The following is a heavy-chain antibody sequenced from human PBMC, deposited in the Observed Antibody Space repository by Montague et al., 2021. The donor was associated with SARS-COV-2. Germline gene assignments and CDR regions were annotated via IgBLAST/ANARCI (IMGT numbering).Heavy chain of an antibody. D-gene: IGHD3-22*01. CDR1: GDSISTYY. CDR2: IYYNGYT. J-gene: IGHJ3*02. CDR3: ARGGATYYYDTSGYVNAFDT. V-gene: IGHV4-59*01. Sequence: SETLSLPCTVSGDSISTYYWSWIRQPPGKGLEWIGYIYYNGYTNYNPSLKSRVTISVDTSKNQFSLRLSSVTAADTAVYFCARGGATYYYDTSGYVNAFDTWGQGTMVTVSS.